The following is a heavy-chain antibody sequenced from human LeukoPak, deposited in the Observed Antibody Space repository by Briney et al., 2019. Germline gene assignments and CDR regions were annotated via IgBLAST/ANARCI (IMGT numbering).Heavy chain of an antibody. D-gene: IGHD6-13*01. J-gene: IGHJ6*02. CDR3: AKGYGYSSSWTSNYYFYGLDV. CDR1: GFTFRSYA. V-gene: IGHV3-23*01. Sequence: GGSLRLSCAASGFTFRSYAMSWVRQAPGKGLEWVSAISDSDSGTYYADSVKGRFTISRDNSKNALYLQMNSLRAEDTALYYCAKGYGYSSSWTSNYYFYGLDVWGQGTTVTVSS. CDR2: ISDSDSGT.